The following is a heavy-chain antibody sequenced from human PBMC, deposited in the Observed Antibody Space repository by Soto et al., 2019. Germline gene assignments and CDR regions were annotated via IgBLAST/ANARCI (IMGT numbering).Heavy chain of an antibody. V-gene: IGHV4-28*01. CDR3: ARNRIRVWFGELSYFDP. J-gene: IGHJ5*02. CDR2: IYYSGST. CDR1: GGSISSSNW. Sequence: SETLSLTCAVSGGSISSSNWWSWIRQPPGKGLEWIGYIYYSGSTYYNPSLKSRVTISVDTSKNQFSLKLSSVTAADTAVYYCARNRIRVWFGELSYFDPWGQGTLVTVSS. D-gene: IGHD3-10*01.